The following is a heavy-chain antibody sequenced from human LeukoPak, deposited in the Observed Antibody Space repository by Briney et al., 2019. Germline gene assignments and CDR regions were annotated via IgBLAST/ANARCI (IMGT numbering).Heavy chain of an antibody. CDR2: ISSSSTI. V-gene: IGHV3-48*04. J-gene: IGHJ6*02. CDR3: ARGQEEADYYYYGMDV. CDR1: GFTFSSYS. Sequence: GGSLRLSCAASGFTFSSYSMNWVRQAPGKGLEWVSYISSSSTIYYADSVKGRFTISRDNAKNSLYLQMNSLRAEDTAVYYCARGQEEADYYYYGMDVWGQGTTVTVSS.